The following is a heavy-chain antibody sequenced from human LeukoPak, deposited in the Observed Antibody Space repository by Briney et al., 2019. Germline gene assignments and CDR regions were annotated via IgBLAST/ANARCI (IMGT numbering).Heavy chain of an antibody. CDR3: ARDTDGDGYNSENDAFDI. J-gene: IGHJ3*02. Sequence: ASVKVSCKASGGIFSSYAISWVRQAPGQGLEWMGGIIPIFGTANYAQKFQGRVTITTDESTSTAYMELSSLRSGDTAVYYCARDTDGDGYNSENDAFDIWGQGTMVTVSS. D-gene: IGHD5-24*01. V-gene: IGHV1-69*05. CDR2: IIPIFGTA. CDR1: GGIFSSYA.